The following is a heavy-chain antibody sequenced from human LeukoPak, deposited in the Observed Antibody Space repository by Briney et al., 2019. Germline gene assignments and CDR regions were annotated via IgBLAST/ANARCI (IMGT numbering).Heavy chain of an antibody. Sequence: QTGGSLRLSCAASGFTFSSYAMHWVRQAPGKGLEWVAVISYDGSNKYYADSVKGRFTISRDNSKNTLYLQMNSLRAEDTAVYYCARDGIPMITFGGVIAGPFDYWGQGTLVTVSS. CDR3: ARDGIPMITFGGVIAGPFDY. V-gene: IGHV3-30-3*01. CDR1: GFTFSSYA. J-gene: IGHJ4*02. CDR2: ISYDGSNK. D-gene: IGHD3-16*02.